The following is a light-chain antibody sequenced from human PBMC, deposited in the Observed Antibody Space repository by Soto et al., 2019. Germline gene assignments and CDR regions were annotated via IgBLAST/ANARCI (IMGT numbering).Light chain of an antibody. CDR2: GAS. CDR1: QSVGSN. J-gene: IGKJ1*01. V-gene: IGKV3-15*01. CDR3: QQYNNWPPDRT. Sequence: EIVMTQSPATLSVSPGERATLSCRASQSVGSNLAWYQQKPGQAPRLLIYGASTRATGIPARCSGSGSGTEFTITISSLQSEDFAIYFCQQYNNWPPDRTFGQGTKVEIK.